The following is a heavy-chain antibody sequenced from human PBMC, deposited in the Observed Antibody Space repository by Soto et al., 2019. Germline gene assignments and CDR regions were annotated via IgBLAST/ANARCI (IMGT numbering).Heavy chain of an antibody. CDR3: ARDGGRHSGGIDY. Sequence: QVQLVQFGAEVKKPGSSVKVSCKASGGTFSSYSINWVRQAPGQGLEWMGEIIPIVGTANYAQKLQGRVTITEDESTSTAYMELSSRISEDTAVYYCARDGGRHSGGIDYWCQGTLVTVSS. J-gene: IGHJ4*02. V-gene: IGHV1-69*01. D-gene: IGHD1-26*01. CDR2: IIPIVGTA. CDR1: GGTFSSYS.